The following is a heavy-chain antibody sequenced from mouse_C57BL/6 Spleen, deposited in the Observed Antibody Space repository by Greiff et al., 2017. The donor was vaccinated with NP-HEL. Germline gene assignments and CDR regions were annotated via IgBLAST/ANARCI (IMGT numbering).Heavy chain of an antibody. CDR3: ASRDGGSSGSDFDY. CDR1: GYTFTSYW. V-gene: IGHV1-50*01. J-gene: IGHJ2*01. CDR2: IDPSDSYT. Sequence: QVQLQQPGAELVKPGASVKLSCKASGYTFTSYWMQWVKQRPGQGLEWIGEIDPSDSYTNYNQKFKGKATLTVDTSSSTAYMQLSSLTSEDSAVYYCASRDGGSSGSDFDYWGQGTTLTVSS. D-gene: IGHD3-2*02.